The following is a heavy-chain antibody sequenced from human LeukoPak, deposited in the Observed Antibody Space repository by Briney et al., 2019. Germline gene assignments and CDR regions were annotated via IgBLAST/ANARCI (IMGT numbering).Heavy chain of an antibody. CDR2: INHSGST. Sequence: SETLSLTCAVYGGSFSGYYWSWIRQPPGKGLEWIGEINHSGSTNYNPSLKSRVTISVDTSKNQFSLKLSSVTAADTAVYYCARDTARSDAFDIWGQGTMVTVSS. CDR3: ARDTARSDAFDI. J-gene: IGHJ3*02. V-gene: IGHV4-34*01. CDR1: GGSFSGYY. D-gene: IGHD5-18*01.